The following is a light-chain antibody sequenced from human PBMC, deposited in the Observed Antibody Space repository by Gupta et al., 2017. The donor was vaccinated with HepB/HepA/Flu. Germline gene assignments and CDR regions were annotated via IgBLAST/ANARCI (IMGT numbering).Light chain of an antibody. J-gene: IGKJ1*01. Sequence: EIVLTQYPDFQSVTPKENVTITCRASQSIGSSLHWYQQKPDQSPKLLIKYASQSFSGVPSRFAGSGSGTDFTLTINRLEAVDAATYYCLQSGNLPRTFGQGTKVEIK. CDR2: YAS. CDR3: LQSGNLPRT. V-gene: IGKV6-21*01. CDR1: QSIGSS.